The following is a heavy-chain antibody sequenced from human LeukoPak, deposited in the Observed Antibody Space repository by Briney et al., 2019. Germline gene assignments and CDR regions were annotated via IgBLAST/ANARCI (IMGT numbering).Heavy chain of an antibody. J-gene: IGHJ4*02. CDR1: GFTFSSYA. D-gene: IGHD5-18*01. CDR3: ARSVDTAMEFDY. Sequence: PGGSLRLSCAASGFTFSSYAMHWVRQAPGKGLEWVAVISYDGSNKYYADSVKGRFTISRDNSKNTLYLQMNSLRAEDTAVYYSARSVDTAMEFDYWGQGTLVTVSS. V-gene: IGHV3-30-3*01. CDR2: ISYDGSNK.